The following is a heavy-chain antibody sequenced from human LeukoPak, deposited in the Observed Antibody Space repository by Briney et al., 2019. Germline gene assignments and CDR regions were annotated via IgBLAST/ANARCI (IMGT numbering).Heavy chain of an antibody. D-gene: IGHD3-22*01. CDR3: AKSHDSSGSMYQGFDY. CDR2: IIPIFGTA. CDR1: GGTFSSYA. V-gene: IGHV1-69*13. J-gene: IGHJ4*02. Sequence: SVKVSCKASGGTFSSYATSWVRQAPGQGLEWMGGIIPIFGTANYAQKFQGRVTITAGESTSTAYMELSSLRSEDTAVYYCAKSHDSSGSMYQGFDYWGQGTLVTVSS.